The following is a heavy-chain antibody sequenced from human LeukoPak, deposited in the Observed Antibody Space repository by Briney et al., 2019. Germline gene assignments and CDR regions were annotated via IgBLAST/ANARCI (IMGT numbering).Heavy chain of an antibody. CDR3: ASFSIAVAGTRGAFDI. D-gene: IGHD6-19*01. V-gene: IGHV3-64*01. Sequence: GGSLRLSCSASGFTFSSYAMHWVRQAPGKGLEYVSAISSNGGSTYYANSVKGRFTISRDNSKNTLYLQMGSLRAEDMAVYYCASFSIAVAGTRGAFDIWGQGTMITVSS. J-gene: IGHJ3*02. CDR2: ISSNGGST. CDR1: GFTFSSYA.